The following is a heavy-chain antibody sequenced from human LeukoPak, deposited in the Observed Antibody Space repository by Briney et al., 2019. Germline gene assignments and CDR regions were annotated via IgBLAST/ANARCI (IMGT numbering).Heavy chain of an antibody. Sequence: SVKVSCKASGGTFSGYAISWVRQAPGQGLEWMGRIIPILGIANYAQKFQGRVTITADKSTSTAYMELSSLRSEDTAVYYCARDPHPYYDFWSGSYYFDYWGQGTLVTVSS. V-gene: IGHV1-69*04. CDR2: IIPILGIA. J-gene: IGHJ4*02. D-gene: IGHD3-3*01. CDR3: ARDPHPYYDFWSGSYYFDY. CDR1: GGTFSGYA.